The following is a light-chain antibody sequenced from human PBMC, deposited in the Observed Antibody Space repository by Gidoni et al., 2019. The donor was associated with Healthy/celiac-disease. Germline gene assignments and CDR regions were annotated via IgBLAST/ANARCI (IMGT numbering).Light chain of an antibody. J-gene: IGKJ2*01. V-gene: IGKV1-5*03. CDR1: QSISSW. CDR2: KAS. CDR3: QQYNSYPS. Sequence: DIQLTQSPSTLSASVGDRVTIPCRASQSISSWLAWYQQTPGKAPKLLIYKASSLESGVPSRFSGSGSGTEFTLTISSLQPDDFATYYCQQYNSYPSFGQGTKLEIK.